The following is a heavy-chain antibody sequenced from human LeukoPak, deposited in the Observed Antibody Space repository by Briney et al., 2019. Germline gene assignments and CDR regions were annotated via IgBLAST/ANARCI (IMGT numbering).Heavy chain of an antibody. J-gene: IGHJ4*02. CDR3: ARGDLRRLGY. CDR2: ISSGGSTI. CDR1: GFIFSSYA. V-gene: IGHV3-48*03. Sequence: GGSLRLSCAASGFIFSSYAMNWVRRAPGKGLEWVSYISSGGSTIYYADSVKGRFTISRDNAKESLYLQMNSLRVEDTALYFCARGDLRRLGYWGQGTLVTVSS. D-gene: IGHD3-16*01.